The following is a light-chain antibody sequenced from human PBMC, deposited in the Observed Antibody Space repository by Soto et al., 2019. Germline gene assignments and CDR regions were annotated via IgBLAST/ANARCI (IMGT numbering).Light chain of an antibody. CDR2: AAS. Sequence: IQLTQSPSSLSASVGDRVTITCRASQGISSNLAWYQRKPGKAPKVLINAASTLQSGVPSRFSGSGSGTEFTLTISTLQSEDFAIYYCQHYNNWPPWTFGQGTKVDVK. J-gene: IGKJ1*01. V-gene: IGKV1-9*01. CDR3: QHYNNWPPWT. CDR1: QGISSN.